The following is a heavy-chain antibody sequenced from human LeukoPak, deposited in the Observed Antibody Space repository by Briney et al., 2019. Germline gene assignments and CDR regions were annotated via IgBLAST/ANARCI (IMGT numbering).Heavy chain of an antibody. V-gene: IGHV1-2*02. CDR2: INPSSGAT. CDR3: VRPRDGYTGPFDY. J-gene: IGHJ4*02. CDR1: GYTFTAYY. D-gene: IGHD5-24*01. Sequence: ASVKVSCKASGYTFTAYYLHWVRQAPGQGLEWMGWINPSSGATEYVQKFQARVTMTRDTSIRTAYMELNSLRSDDTAVYYCVRPRDGYTGPFDYWGQGSLVTVSS.